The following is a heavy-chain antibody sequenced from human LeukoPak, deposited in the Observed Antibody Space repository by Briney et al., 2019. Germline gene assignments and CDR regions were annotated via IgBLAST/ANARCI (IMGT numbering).Heavy chain of an antibody. CDR3: ARGQGEVFGFDP. V-gene: IGHV4-39*07. CDR2: IYYGGST. CDR1: GGSISSSTYY. D-gene: IGHD1-14*01. J-gene: IGHJ5*02. Sequence: SETLSLTCTVSGGSISSSTYYWGWLRQPPGKGLEWIVSIYYGGSTYYNPSLKSRVTISVDTSKNQFSLKLSSVTAADTAVYYCARGQGEVFGFDPWGQGTLVTVSS.